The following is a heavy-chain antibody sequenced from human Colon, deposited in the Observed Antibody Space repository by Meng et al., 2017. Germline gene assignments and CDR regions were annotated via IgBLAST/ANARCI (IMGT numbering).Heavy chain of an antibody. CDR3: ARATTVTRIDS. Sequence: GHRVEEWGGVGQPGESRRLSCAVSELSFDSHAMHWVRQAPGKGLEWVAIVWYDGTTKYYADSVKGRFTISRDNSKNTLSLQVNSLRAEDTAVYYCARATTVTRIDSWGQGTLVTGSS. J-gene: IGHJ4*02. CDR2: VWYDGTTK. CDR1: ELSFDSHA. D-gene: IGHD4-17*01. V-gene: IGHV3-33*01.